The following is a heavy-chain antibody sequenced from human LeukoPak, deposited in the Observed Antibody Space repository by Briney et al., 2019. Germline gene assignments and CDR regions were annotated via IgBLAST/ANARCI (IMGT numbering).Heavy chain of an antibody. CDR3: AREHYDSSFDY. D-gene: IGHD3-22*01. J-gene: IGHJ4*02. V-gene: IGHV3-30*04. Sequence: GGFLRLSCAASGFTFSSYAMHWVRQAPGKGLEWVAVISYDGSNKYYADSVKGRFTISRDNVKNSLYLQMNSLRAEDTAVYYCAREHYDSSFDYWGQGTLVTVSS. CDR2: ISYDGSNK. CDR1: GFTFSSYA.